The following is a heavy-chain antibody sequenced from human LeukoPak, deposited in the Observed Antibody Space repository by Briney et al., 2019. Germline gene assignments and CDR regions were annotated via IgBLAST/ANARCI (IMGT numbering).Heavy chain of an antibody. D-gene: IGHD4/OR15-4a*01. Sequence: GGSLRLSCTVSGFTVSSNSMSWVRQAPGKGLEWVSFIYSGTIHYSDSVKGRFTISRDNSKNTLYLQMNSLGAEDTAVYYCARRAGAYSHPYDYWGQGTLVTVSS. J-gene: IGHJ4*02. CDR3: ARRAGAYSHPYDY. V-gene: IGHV3-53*01. CDR2: IYSGTI. CDR1: GFTVSSNS.